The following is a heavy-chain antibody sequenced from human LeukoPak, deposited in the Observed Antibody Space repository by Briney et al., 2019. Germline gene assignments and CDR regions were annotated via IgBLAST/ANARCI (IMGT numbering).Heavy chain of an antibody. J-gene: IGHJ4*02. V-gene: IGHV1-2*02. CDR2: INPNSGGT. D-gene: IGHD3-22*01. CDR3: ARARDSRITMIVGFDY. Sequence: GPSVKVSCKASGYTFTGYYMHWVRQAPGQGLEWMGWINPNSGGTNYAQKFQGRVTMTRDTSISTAYMELSRLRSDDTAVYYCARARDSRITMIVGFDYWGQGTLVTVSS. CDR1: GYTFTGYY.